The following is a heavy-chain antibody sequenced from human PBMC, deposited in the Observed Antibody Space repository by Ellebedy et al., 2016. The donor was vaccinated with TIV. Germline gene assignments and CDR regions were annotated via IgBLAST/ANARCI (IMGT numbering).Heavy chain of an antibody. J-gene: IGHJ4*02. CDR2: IIPRLGMT. CDR3: ARDCSGGICYTDY. CDR1: AGTFSSFS. Sequence: AASVKVSCKASAGTFSSFSIIWVRHAAGQGLEWVGRIIPRLGMTNYAQNLQGRVTITADKSTSTAYMELNSLRSEDTAVYYCARDCSGGICYTDYWGQGTLVTVSS. D-gene: IGHD2-15*01. V-gene: IGHV1-69*04.